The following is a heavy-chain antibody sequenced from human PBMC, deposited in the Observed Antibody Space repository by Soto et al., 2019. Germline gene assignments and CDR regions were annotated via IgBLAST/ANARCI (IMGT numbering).Heavy chain of an antibody. J-gene: IGHJ4*02. Sequence: SETLSLTCTVSGGSISSGGYYWSWIRQHPGKGLEWIGYIYYSGSTYYNPSLKSRVTISVDTSKNQFSLKLSSVTAADTAVYYCARVPNLTRLFDYWGQGTLVTVS. CDR3: ARVPNLTRLFDY. CDR2: IYYSGST. D-gene: IGHD3-9*01. CDR1: GGSISSGGYY. V-gene: IGHV4-31*03.